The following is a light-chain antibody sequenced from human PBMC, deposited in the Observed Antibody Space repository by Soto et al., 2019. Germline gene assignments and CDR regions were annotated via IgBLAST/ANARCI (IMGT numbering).Light chain of an antibody. J-gene: IGKJ1*01. CDR2: QTS. CDR3: HRRQSWPRT. V-gene: IGKV3-11*01. CDR1: QYINTR. Sequence: EIVLTQSPATLSSFPGDRVTPSCRASQYINTRLAWYQHRPGQAPRLLIYQTSLRAAGIPARFSASGSGTDFTLTISDVQPEDFALYYCHRRQSWPRTFGQGTKVDIK.